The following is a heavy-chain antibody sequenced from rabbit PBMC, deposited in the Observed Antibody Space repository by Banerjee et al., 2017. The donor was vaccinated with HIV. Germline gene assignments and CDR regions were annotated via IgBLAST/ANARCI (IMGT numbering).Heavy chain of an antibody. D-gene: IGHD1-1*01. CDR3: ARHETGTSGWNFKL. Sequence: QEQLVESGGGLVKPEGSLTLTCTASGFSFSNKYVMCWIRQAPGKGLEWIACIYSSNGDIGYASWAKGRFTISKTSSTTVTLQMTSLTAADTATYFCARHETGTSGWNFKLWGQGTLVTVS. J-gene: IGHJ4*01. V-gene: IGHV1S45*01. CDR1: GFSFSNKYV. CDR2: IYSSNGDI.